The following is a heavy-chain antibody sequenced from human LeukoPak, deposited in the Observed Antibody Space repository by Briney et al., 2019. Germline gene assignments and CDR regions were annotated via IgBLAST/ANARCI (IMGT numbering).Heavy chain of an antibody. V-gene: IGHV1-2*04. J-gene: IGHJ4*02. CDR3: ARDQMSDYGDCSFDY. D-gene: IGHD4-17*01. Sequence: ASVKVSCTASGYTFTSYGISWVRQAPGQGLEWMGWINPNSGGTNYAQKFQGWVTMTRDTSISTAYMELSRLRSDDTAVYYCARDQMSDYGDCSFDYWGQGTLVTVSS. CDR1: GYTFTSYG. CDR2: INPNSGGT.